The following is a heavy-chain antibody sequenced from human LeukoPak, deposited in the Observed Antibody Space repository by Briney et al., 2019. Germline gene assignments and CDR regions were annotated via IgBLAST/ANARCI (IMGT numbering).Heavy chain of an antibody. CDR3: AKRGVVIRVFLVGFHKEASYFDS. Sequence: GGCMRLSWTASGLWLSDLWMHWVRQAAGKGLVWVSRIRGDWHDTIYADSVKGRVTISRDNAHNTLYLQMSSLRVDDTAVYFCAKRGVVIRVFLVGFHKEASYFDSWGQGALVTVSS. CDR2: IRGDWHDT. D-gene: IGHD3-10*01. CDR1: GLWLSDLW. J-gene: IGHJ4*02. V-gene: IGHV3-74*01.